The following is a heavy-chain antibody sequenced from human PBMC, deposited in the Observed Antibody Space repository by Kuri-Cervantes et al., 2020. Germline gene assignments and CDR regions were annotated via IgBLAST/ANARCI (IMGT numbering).Heavy chain of an antibody. V-gene: IGHV4-59*12. D-gene: IGHD3-16*01. J-gene: IGHJ5*02. CDR1: GGSISNYY. Sequence: SETLSLTCTVSGGSISNYYWSWIRQSPGKGLYWIGYIDYSGSTNYNPSLKSRVTISVDTSKNQFSLRLSSVTAADTAVYYCARGARRTSNWFDPWGQGTLVTVSS. CDR2: IDYSGST. CDR3: ARGARRTSNWFDP.